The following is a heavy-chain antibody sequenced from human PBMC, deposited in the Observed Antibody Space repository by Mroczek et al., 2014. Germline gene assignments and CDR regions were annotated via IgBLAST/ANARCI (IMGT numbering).Heavy chain of an antibody. D-gene: IGHD2/OR15-2a*01. Sequence: VQLVETGGGLVKPGGSLRLSCAASGFTFSDYYMSWIRQAPGKGLEWISYISSSGDTIYYADSVKGRFTISKDNAKKLLFLQMNSLRVEDTAMYYCARTGTFYYFDYWGQGALVTVSS. CDR3: ARTGTFYYFDY. CDR2: ISSSGDTI. CDR1: GFTFSDYY. V-gene: IGHV3-11*01. J-gene: IGHJ4*02.